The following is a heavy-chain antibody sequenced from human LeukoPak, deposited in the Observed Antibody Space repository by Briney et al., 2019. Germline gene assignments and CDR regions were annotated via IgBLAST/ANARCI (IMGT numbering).Heavy chain of an antibody. CDR1: VVSMNGYY. CDR3: ARQFLVGSTFHAFDL. D-gene: IGHD1-26*01. V-gene: IGHV4-4*07. Sequence: SETLSLTYSVSVVSMNGYYWSWLRQSAGNRLEWIGHVDSSGNTNYNPSLESRVTMSVDTSKKQFSLKLTSVTAADMAVYFCARQFLVGSTFHAFDLWGQGTRVTASS. CDR2: VDSSGNT. J-gene: IGHJ3*01.